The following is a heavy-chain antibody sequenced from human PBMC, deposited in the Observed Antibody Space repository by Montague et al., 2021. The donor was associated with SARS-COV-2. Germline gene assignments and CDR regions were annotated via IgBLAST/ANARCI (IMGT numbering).Heavy chain of an antibody. V-gene: IGHV4-34*01. D-gene: IGHD3-10*01. CDR2: INHSGST. CDR3: ARLGAITLVRGITKADFSNYGMDV. Sequence: ETLSLTCAVASGSFRGYYWSWIRQPPGKGLEWIGEINHSGSTTXNPSLESRVSISVDTSNKQFSLKVTSVTAADTAVYYCARLGAITLVRGITKADFSNYGMDVWGQGTTVTVSS. CDR1: SGSFRGYY. J-gene: IGHJ6*02.